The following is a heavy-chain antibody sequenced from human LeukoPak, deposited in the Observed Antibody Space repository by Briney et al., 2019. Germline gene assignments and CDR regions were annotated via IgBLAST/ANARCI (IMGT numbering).Heavy chain of an antibody. J-gene: IGHJ4*02. CDR3: AREVAARLDYFDY. V-gene: IGHV1-2*02. CDR2: INPNSGGT. Sequence: ASVKVSCKASGYTFTGYYMHWVRQAPGQGLEWMGWINPNSGGTNYAQKFQGRVTMTRDTSISTAYMELSRLRSDDTDVYYCAREVAARLDYFDYWGQGTLVTVSS. CDR1: GYTFTGYY. D-gene: IGHD6-6*01.